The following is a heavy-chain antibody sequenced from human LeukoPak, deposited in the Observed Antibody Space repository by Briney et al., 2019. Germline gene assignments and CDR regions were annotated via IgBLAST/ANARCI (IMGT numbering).Heavy chain of an antibody. CDR1: GGSISSYY. Sequence: SETLSLTCTVSGGSISSYYWSWIRQPPGKGLEWIGEINHSGSTNYNPSLKSRVTISVDTSKNQFSLKLSSVTAADTAVYYCARGSSGWYVGFDYWGQGTLVTVSS. CDR3: ARGSSGWYVGFDY. V-gene: IGHV4-34*01. D-gene: IGHD6-19*01. J-gene: IGHJ4*02. CDR2: INHSGST.